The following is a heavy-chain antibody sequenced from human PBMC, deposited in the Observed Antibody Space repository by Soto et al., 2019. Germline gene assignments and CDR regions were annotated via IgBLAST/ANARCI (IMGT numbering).Heavy chain of an antibody. V-gene: IGHV4-31*03. D-gene: IGHD2-15*01. Sequence: SETLSLTCTVSGGSISSVGYYWSWIRQHPGKGLEWIGYIYYSGSTYYNPSLKSRVTISVDTSKNQFSLKLSSVTAADTAVYYCARGVPGYCSGGSCYYFDYWGQGTLVTVSS. J-gene: IGHJ4*02. CDR2: IYYSGST. CDR3: ARGVPGYCSGGSCYYFDY. CDR1: GGSISSVGYY.